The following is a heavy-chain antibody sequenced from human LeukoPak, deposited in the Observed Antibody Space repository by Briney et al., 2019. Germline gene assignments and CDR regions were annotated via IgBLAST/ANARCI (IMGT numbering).Heavy chain of an antibody. V-gene: IGHV4-30-4*01. D-gene: IGHD3-10*01. CDR3: ARAVWFGELLDTKGYYFDY. J-gene: IGHJ4*02. CDR2: IYYSGST. CDR1: GGSISSGDYY. Sequence: PSETLSLTCTVSGGSISSGDYYWSWIRQPPGKGLEWIGYIYYSGSTYYNPSLKSRVTISVDTSKDRFSLKLSSVTAADTAVYYCARAVWFGELLDTKGYYFDYWGQGTLVTVSS.